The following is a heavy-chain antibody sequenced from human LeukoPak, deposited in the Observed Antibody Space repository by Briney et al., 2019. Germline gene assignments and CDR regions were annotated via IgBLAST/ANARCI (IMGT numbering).Heavy chain of an antibody. V-gene: IGHV4-4*07. Sequence: PSETLSLTCTVSGGSISSYYWSWIRQPAGKGLEWIGRIYTSGTTNYNPSLKSRVDISVDKSKNQFSLKLRSVTAADTAVYYCATGYSSTWYYFDYWGQGTLVTVSS. CDR1: GGSISSYY. CDR3: ATGYSSTWYYFDY. D-gene: IGHD6-13*01. J-gene: IGHJ4*02. CDR2: IYTSGTT.